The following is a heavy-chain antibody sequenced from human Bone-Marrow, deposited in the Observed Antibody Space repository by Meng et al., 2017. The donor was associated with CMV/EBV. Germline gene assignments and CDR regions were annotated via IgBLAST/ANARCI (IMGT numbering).Heavy chain of an antibody. Sequence: SGYPFNTYGISWVRQAPGQGLEWMGWISAYNGNTNYAQKLQGRVTMTTDTATSTAYMELRSLRSDDTAVYYCARDASGWYGGYWFDPWGQGTLVTVSS. V-gene: IGHV1-18*01. CDR2: ISAYNGNT. CDR3: ARDASGWYGGYWFDP. D-gene: IGHD6-19*01. CDR1: GYPFNTYG. J-gene: IGHJ5*02.